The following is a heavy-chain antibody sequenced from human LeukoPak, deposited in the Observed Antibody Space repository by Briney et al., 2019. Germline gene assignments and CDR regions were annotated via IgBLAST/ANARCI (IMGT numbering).Heavy chain of an antibody. J-gene: IGHJ4*02. CDR1: GGSISAYY. V-gene: IGHV4-59*01. CDR2: IHYSGTT. D-gene: IGHD6-6*01. Sequence: SETLSLTCTVSGGSISAYYWSWIRQPPGKGLEWIGYIHYSGTTNYYPSLKSRVTIALDTSTNPFSLKLNSVTAADTAVYYCARFGTSSSRFFGQWGQGTLVTASS. CDR3: ARFGTSSSRFFGQ.